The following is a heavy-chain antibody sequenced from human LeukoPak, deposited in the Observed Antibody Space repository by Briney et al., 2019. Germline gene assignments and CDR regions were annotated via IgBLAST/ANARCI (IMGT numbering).Heavy chain of an antibody. CDR3: AKDANYLDSSGYLIPFDY. CDR2: ISGNGQQT. CDR1: GFTFSRSA. Sequence: GGSLRLSCSASGFTFSRSAMTWVRQLPGGGREWVSSISGNGQQTYYGDSVKGRFSASRDNSQNTLYLRMDSLRADDSALYYCAKDANYLDSSGYLIPFDYWGQGTLVTVSS. J-gene: IGHJ4*02. D-gene: IGHD3-22*01. V-gene: IGHV3-23*01.